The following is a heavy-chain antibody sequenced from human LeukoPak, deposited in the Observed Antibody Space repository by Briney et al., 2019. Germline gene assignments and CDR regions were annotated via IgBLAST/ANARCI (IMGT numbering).Heavy chain of an antibody. CDR2: ISGSGDNT. J-gene: IGHJ4*02. CDR3: AKDRSDNSSWYLGDY. V-gene: IGHV3-23*01. Sequence: GGSLRLSCAASGFIFTNYAMSWVRQAPGKGLEWVSVISGSGDNTYYADSVKGRFTISRDNSKNTLYLQMNSPRAEDTAVNYCAKDRSDNSSWYLGDYWGQGTLVTVSS. CDR1: GFIFTNYA. D-gene: IGHD6-19*01.